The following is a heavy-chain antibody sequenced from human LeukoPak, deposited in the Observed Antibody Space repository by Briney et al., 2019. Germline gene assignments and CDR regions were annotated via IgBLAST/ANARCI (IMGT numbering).Heavy chain of an antibody. CDR1: GYTFTGYY. CDR3: ARDRERQYYYDSSGYSDY. V-gene: IGHV1-8*02. Sequence: ASVKVSCKASGYTFTGYYMHWVRQAPGQGLEWMGWMNPNSGNTGYAQKFQGRVTMTRNTSISTAYMELSSLRSEDTAVYYCARDRERQYYYDSSGYSDYWGQGTLVTVSS. D-gene: IGHD3-22*01. J-gene: IGHJ4*02. CDR2: MNPNSGNT.